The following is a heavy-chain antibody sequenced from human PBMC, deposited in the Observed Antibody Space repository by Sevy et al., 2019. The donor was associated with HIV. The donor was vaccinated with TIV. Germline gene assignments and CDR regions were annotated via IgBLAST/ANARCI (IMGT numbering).Heavy chain of an antibody. CDR1: GFTFSTYN. CDR3: ARDRTYGSFIDY. D-gene: IGHD3-10*01. J-gene: IGHJ4*02. Sequence: GGSLRLSCAASGFTFSTYNMNWVRQAPGKGLEWVSSIWSSSSYIYYVDSVKGRFTISRDNAKNSLYLQMNSLKVEDTSVYYCARDRTYGSFIDYCGQGTLVTVSS. CDR2: IWSSSSYI. V-gene: IGHV3-21*01.